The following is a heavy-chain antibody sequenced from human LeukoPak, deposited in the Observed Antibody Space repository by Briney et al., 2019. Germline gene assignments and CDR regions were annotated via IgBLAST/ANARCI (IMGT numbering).Heavy chain of an antibody. Sequence: SETLSLTCSVSAGSISSSNYYWGWIRQPPGKGLEWIGSIYYSGRTYYNPSLKSRVTISVDTSKKQFSLKLSSVTAADTAVYYCARGRPDGSGSYYKFDPWGQGTLVTVSS. CDR2: IYYSGRT. D-gene: IGHD3-10*01. CDR1: AGSISSSNYY. J-gene: IGHJ5*02. CDR3: ARGRPDGSGSYYKFDP. V-gene: IGHV4-39*01.